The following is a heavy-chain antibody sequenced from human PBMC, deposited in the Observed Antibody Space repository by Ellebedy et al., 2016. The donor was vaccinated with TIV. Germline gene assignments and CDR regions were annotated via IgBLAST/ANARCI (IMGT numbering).Heavy chain of an antibody. V-gene: IGHV3-74*01. CDR2: IHHDCSSP. J-gene: IGHJ3*02. Sequence: GESLKISCTASGFTFSTYWMHWVRQAPGKGLLWVSRIHHDCSSPHYADSVKGRFSISRDNAKNTLYLEMNSLRGEDTAVYYCARGLTNEDSSGWVFNIWGQGTLVTVSS. CDR1: GFTFSTYW. D-gene: IGHD3-22*01. CDR3: ARGLTNEDSSGWVFNI.